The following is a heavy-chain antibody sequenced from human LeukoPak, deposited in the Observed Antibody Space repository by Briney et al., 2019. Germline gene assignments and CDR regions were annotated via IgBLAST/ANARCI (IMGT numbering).Heavy chain of an antibody. D-gene: IGHD5-18*01. CDR3: AKDRRYTSHAFDI. J-gene: IGHJ3*02. V-gene: IGHV3-30*18. Sequence: GGSLRLSCAASGFTFSSYGMHWVRQAPGKGLEWVAVISYDGSNKYYADSVKGRFTISRDNSKNTLYLQMNSLRAEDTAVYYCAKDRRYTSHAFDIWGQGTMVTVSS. CDR2: ISYDGSNK. CDR1: GFTFSSYG.